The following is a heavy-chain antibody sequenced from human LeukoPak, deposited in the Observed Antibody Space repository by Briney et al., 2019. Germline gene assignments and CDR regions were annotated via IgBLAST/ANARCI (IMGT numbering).Heavy chain of an antibody. V-gene: IGHV3-64*01. Sequence: GGSLRLSCAASGYTFSSYSMQWVRQAPGKGLEDVSAISSNGGSTYYVNSVKGRFTISRDNSKNTLYLQMGSLRAEDMAVYYCARGSPDYYDTPNAFDIWGQGTIVTVSS. CDR2: ISSNGGST. D-gene: IGHD3-22*01. CDR1: GYTFSSYS. CDR3: ARGSPDYYDTPNAFDI. J-gene: IGHJ3*02.